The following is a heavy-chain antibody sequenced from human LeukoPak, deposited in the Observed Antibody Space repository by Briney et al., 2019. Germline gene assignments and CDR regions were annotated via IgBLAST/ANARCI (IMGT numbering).Heavy chain of an antibody. D-gene: IGHD3-22*01. CDR2: INHSGST. CDR3: ARGDYYDSSGYYQNTYYFDY. CDR1: GGSISSSSYY. Sequence: SETLSLTCTVSGGSISSSSYYWGWIRQPPGTGLEWIGEINHSGSTNYNPSLKSRVTISVDTSKNQFSLKLSSVTAADTAVYYCARGDYYDSSGYYQNTYYFDYWGQGTLVTVSS. V-gene: IGHV4-39*07. J-gene: IGHJ4*02.